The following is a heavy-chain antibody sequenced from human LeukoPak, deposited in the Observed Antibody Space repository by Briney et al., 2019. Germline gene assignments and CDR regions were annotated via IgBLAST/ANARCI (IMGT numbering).Heavy chain of an antibody. CDR3: ASVRGLEWLLKHLDS. CDR2: ISARGYPI. V-gene: IGHV3-48*03. J-gene: IGHJ4*02. Sequence: GGSLRPSCTASGLTLSTYEMNWVRQADRKGRGWASYISARGYPIYYADSVKGRFTISRDNAKNTLYLQMNSPRAEDTAIYCCASVRGLEWLLKHLDSWGQGTLVTVSS. CDR1: GLTLSTYE. D-gene: IGHD3-3*01.